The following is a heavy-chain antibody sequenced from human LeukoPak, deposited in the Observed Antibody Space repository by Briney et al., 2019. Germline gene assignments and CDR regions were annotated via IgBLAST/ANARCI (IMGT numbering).Heavy chain of an antibody. V-gene: IGHV1-8*01. CDR2: MNPNSGNT. J-gene: IGHJ6*02. CDR1: GYTFTSYD. CDR3: ARDLRTPGNYGMDV. D-gene: IGHD1-1*01. Sequence: ASVKVSCKASGYTFTSYDINWVRQATGQGLEWMGWMNPNSGNTGYAQKFQGRVTMTRNTSISTAYMELSSLRSEDTAVYYCARDLRTPGNYGMDVWGQGTTVTVSS.